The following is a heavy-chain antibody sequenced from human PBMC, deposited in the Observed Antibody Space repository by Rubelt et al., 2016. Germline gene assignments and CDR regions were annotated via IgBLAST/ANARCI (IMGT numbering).Heavy chain of an antibody. V-gene: IGHV3-30*18. D-gene: IGHD3-10*01. CDR2: ISYDGSNK. J-gene: IGHJ6*02. Sequence: GFTFSSYGMHWVRQAPGKGLEWVAVISYDGSNKYYADSVKGRFTISRDNSKNTLYLQMNSRRAEDTAVYYCAKDPWHPRVGSGSYRDTKNYYYYYGMDVWGQGTTVTVSS. CDR3: AKDPWHPRVGSGSYRDTKNYYYYYGMDV. CDR1: GFTFSSYG.